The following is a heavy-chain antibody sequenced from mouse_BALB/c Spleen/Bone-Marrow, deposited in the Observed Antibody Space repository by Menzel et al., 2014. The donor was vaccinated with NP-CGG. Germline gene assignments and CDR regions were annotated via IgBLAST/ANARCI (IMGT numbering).Heavy chain of an antibody. CDR1: GYTSSSYW. Sequence: SGAELMKPGASVKISCKATGYTSSSYWIEWVKQRPGHGLEWIGEILPGSGSTNYNEKFKGKATFTADTSSNTAYMQLSSLTSEDSAVYYCAREDGLWYFDVWGAGTTVTVSS. CDR2: ILPGSGST. D-gene: IGHD1-1*01. V-gene: IGHV1-9*01. CDR3: AREDGLWYFDV. J-gene: IGHJ1*01.